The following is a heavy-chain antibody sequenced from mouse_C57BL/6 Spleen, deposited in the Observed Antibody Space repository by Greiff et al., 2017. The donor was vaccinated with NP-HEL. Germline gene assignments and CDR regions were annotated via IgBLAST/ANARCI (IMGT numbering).Heavy chain of an antibody. CDR2: IYPGDGDT. J-gene: IGHJ4*01. V-gene: IGHV1-82*01. D-gene: IGHD4-1*01. Sequence: QVQLQQSGPELVKPGASVKISCKASGYAFSSSWMNWVKQRPGKGLEWIGRIYPGDGDTNYNGKFKGKATLTADKSSSTAYMQLSSLTSEDSAVYFCARRGTGTRENYAMDYWGQGTSVTVSS. CDR3: ARRGTGTRENYAMDY. CDR1: GYAFSSSW.